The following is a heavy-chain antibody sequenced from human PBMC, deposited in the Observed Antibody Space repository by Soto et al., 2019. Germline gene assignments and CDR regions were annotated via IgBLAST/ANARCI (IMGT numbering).Heavy chain of an antibody. CDR2: ISYDGSNK. CDR3: ARVMTLTKQVLGGYYYGMDV. Sequence: QVQLVESGGGVVQPGRSLRLSCAASGFTFSSYAMHWVRQAPGKGLEWVAVISYDGSNKYYADSVKGRFTISRDNSKNTLYLQMNSLRAEDTAVYYCARVMTLTKQVLGGYYYGMDVWDQGTTVTVSS. V-gene: IGHV3-30-3*01. CDR1: GFTFSSYA. J-gene: IGHJ6*02. D-gene: IGHD3-16*01.